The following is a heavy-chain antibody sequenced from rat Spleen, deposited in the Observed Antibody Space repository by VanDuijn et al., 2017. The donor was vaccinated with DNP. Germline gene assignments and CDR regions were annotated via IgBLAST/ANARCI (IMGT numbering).Heavy chain of an antibody. V-gene: IGHV5-19*01. J-gene: IGHJ1*01. Sequence: EVQLVESGGGLVQPGRSLKISCEASGFAFTNYDMAWVRQAPTKGLEWVAAISSSGGSTYYRDSVKGRFTVSRDYAKSTLYLQMDSLRSEDTATYYCATPPYGYNYWYFDFWGPGTMVTVSS. CDR3: ATPPYGYNYWYFDF. D-gene: IGHD1-9*01. CDR2: ISSSGGST. CDR1: GFAFTNYD.